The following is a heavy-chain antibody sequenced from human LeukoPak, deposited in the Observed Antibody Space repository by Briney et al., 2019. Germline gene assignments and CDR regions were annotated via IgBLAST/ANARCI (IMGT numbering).Heavy chain of an antibody. D-gene: IGHD3-9*01. V-gene: IGHV4-4*07. CDR3: ARDYRDILTGYYTNNWFDP. J-gene: IGHJ5*02. CDR1: GGSISSYY. Sequence: PSETLSLTCTVSGGSISSYYWSWIRQPAGKGLEWIGRIYTSGSTNYNPSLKSRVTMSVDTSKNQFSLKLSSVTAADTAVYYCARDYRDILTGYYTNNWFDPWGQGTLVTVSS. CDR2: IYTSGST.